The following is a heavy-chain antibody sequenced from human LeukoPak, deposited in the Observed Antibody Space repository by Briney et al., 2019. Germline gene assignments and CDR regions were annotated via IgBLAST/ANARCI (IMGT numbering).Heavy chain of an antibody. CDR2: IKQVGGEK. J-gene: IGHJ3*01. V-gene: IGHV3-7*01. CDR1: GFTFTTYW. CDR3: ARYQGYCTSATCRGGAFDV. D-gene: IGHD2-2*01. Sequence: GGSLRLSCAASGFTFTTYWMTWVRQAPGKGLEWVAKIKQVGGEKYYVDSVKGRFTISRDNAKNSLSMQMNSLRAEDTAVYYCARYQGYCTSATCRGGAFDVWGQGSMVSVSS.